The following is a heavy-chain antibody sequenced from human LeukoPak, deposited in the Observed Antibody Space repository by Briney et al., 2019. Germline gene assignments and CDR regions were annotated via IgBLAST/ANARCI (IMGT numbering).Heavy chain of an antibody. Sequence: SQTLSLTCTVSGDSISSGSYYWSCIRQPPGRGLGWSVRIYSNGDTKFNPHLKSRVTISLDTSKNQFSLKLSSATAADTAVYYCASRHSKQQPYYYYMHIWGKGTTVTASS. CDR2: IYSNGDT. CDR1: GDSISSGSYY. CDR3: ASRHSKQQPYYYYMHI. V-gene: IGHV4-61*02. D-gene: IGHD6-13*01. J-gene: IGHJ6*03.